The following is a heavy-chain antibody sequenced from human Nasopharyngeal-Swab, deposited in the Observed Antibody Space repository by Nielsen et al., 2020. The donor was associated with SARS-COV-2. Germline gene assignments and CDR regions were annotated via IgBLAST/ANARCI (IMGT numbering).Heavy chain of an antibody. CDR3: ARIAGRGSIYYMDV. D-gene: IGHD1-26*01. J-gene: IGHJ6*03. CDR2: ISGSGSYV. V-gene: IGHV3-21*01. Sequence: GASLQISCAGSGFTFNTYSMIWVRQVPGEGLEWVSSISGSGSYVYYADSVKGRFTISKDSAKNSLYLQMNSLRADDTAVYFCARIAGRGSIYYMDVWGTGTTVTVSS. CDR1: GFTFNTYS.